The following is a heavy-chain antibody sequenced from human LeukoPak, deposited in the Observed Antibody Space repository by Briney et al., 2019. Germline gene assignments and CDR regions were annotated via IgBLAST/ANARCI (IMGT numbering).Heavy chain of an antibody. CDR3: GRAGSGKQQLPVSP. D-gene: IGHD6-13*01. Sequence: SETLSLTCTVSGGSISSYYWSWIRQPAGKGLEWIGRIYTSGSTNYNPSLKSRVTMSVDTSKNQFSLKLSSVTAADTAVYYCGRAGSGKQQLPVSPWGQGTLVTVSS. V-gene: IGHV4-4*07. J-gene: IGHJ5*02. CDR1: GGSISSYY. CDR2: IYTSGST.